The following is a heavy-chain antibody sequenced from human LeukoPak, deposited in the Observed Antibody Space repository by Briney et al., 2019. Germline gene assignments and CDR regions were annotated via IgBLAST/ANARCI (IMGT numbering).Heavy chain of an antibody. V-gene: IGHV3-74*01. Sequence: PGGSLRLSCAASRSTFSSYWMYWVRQAPGKGLVWVSRINSDGTTTNYADSVKGRFTISRDNAKNTLYLQMNSLRAEDTAVYYSARGNRDCSDGICHNWFDPWGQGTLVTVSS. CDR3: ARGNRDCSDGICHNWFDP. J-gene: IGHJ5*02. D-gene: IGHD2-15*01. CDR1: RSTFSSYW. CDR2: INSDGTTT.